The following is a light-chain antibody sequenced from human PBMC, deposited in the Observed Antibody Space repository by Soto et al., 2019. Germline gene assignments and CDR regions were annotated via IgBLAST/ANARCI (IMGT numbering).Light chain of an antibody. V-gene: IGLV2-14*03. J-gene: IGLJ1*01. CDR3: SSYTTSNTRQIV. CDR1: SSDVGGYNY. CDR2: DVS. Sequence: QSVLTQPASVSGSPGQSITISCTGTSSDVGGYNYVSWYQHHPGKAPKLIIYDVSNRPSGVSNRFSGSKSGNTASLTISGLQPEDEAYYYCSSYTTSNTRQIVFGTGTKLTVL.